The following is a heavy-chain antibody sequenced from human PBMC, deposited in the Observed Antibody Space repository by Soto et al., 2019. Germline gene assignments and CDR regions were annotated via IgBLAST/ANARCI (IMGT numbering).Heavy chain of an antibody. V-gene: IGHV3-30*18. Sequence: QVQLVESGGGVVQPGGSLRLSCAASGFTFSSYRMHWVRQAPGKGLEWVAVISYDGSNKDYADSVKGRFTISRDNSKNALYLQMNSRRAGDTAVYYCAKDRGDYYGSGSYFELRGQGNLVTVS. D-gene: IGHD3-10*01. CDR1: GFTFSSYR. CDR2: ISYDGSNK. CDR3: AKDRGDYYGSGSYFEL. J-gene: IGHJ4*02.